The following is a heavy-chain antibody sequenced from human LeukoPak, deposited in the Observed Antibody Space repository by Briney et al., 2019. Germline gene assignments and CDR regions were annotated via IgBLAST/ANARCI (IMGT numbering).Heavy chain of an antibody. Sequence: GGSLRLSCAASGFTFDDYAMHWVRHAPGKGLEWVSAISGSGGSTYYADSVKGRFTISRDNSKNTLYLQMNSLRAEDTAVYYCATGGGYSYGGDYFDYWGQGTLVTVSS. CDR3: ATGGGYSYGGDYFDY. J-gene: IGHJ4*02. CDR1: GFTFDDYA. D-gene: IGHD5-18*01. V-gene: IGHV3-23*01. CDR2: ISGSGGST.